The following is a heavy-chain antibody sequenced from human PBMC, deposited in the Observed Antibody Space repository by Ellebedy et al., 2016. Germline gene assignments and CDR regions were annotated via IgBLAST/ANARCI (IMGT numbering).Heavy chain of an antibody. D-gene: IGHD6-6*01. CDR3: AREGQIAARPFDY. J-gene: IGHJ4*02. CDR2: ISSSSSTI. V-gene: IGHV3-48*01. CDR1: GFTFSHYS. Sequence: GGSLRLXCAASGFTFSHYSMNWVRQAPGKGLEWVSYISSSSSTIYYADSVKGRFTISRDNAKNSLYLQMNSLRAEDTAVYYCAREGQIAARPFDYWGQGTLVTVSS.